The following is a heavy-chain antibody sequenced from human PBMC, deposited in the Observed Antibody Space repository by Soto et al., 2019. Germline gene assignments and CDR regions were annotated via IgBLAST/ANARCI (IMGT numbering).Heavy chain of an antibody. D-gene: IGHD6-6*01. CDR3: ARGGDRGSSSSYYSYGMDV. J-gene: IGHJ6*02. Sequence: SETLSLTCAVYGGSFSGYYWSWIRQPPGKGLEWIGEINHSGSTNYNPSLKSRVTISVDTSKNQFSLKLSSVTAADTAVYYCARGGDRGSSSSYYSYGMDVWRQGTTVTVSS. CDR2: INHSGST. V-gene: IGHV4-34*01. CDR1: GGSFSGYY.